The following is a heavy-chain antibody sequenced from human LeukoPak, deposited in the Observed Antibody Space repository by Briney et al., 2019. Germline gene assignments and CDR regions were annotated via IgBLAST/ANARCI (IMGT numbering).Heavy chain of an antibody. CDR3: TGGVTTLSDY. V-gene: IGHV3-73*01. CDR1: GFPFNASA. CDR2: VKGKPSNYAT. Sequence: PGGSLRLSCAASGFPFNASAIHWIRQASGKELEWVGRVKGKPSNYATAYAASVAGRFTISRDDSKNTAYLQMNSLKIEDTAVYYCTGGVTTLSDYWGQGTLVTVSS. J-gene: IGHJ4*02. D-gene: IGHD4-11*01.